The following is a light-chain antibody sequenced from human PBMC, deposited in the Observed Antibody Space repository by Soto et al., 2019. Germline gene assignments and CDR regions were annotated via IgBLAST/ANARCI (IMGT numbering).Light chain of an antibody. Sequence: DIQMTQSPSSLSASLGDRVNITCRASQGVSTFLAWFQQKPGKAPKSLIYFASSLQSGVPSRFSGSGSGTEFTLTIRSLQPDDFATYYCQHYKMYSPWTFGQGTTVDIK. CDR2: FAS. CDR3: QHYKMYSPWT. J-gene: IGKJ1*01. CDR1: QGVSTF. V-gene: IGKV1-16*01.